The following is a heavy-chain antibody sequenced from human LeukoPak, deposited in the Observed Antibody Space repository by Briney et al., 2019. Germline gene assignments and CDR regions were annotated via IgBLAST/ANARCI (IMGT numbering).Heavy chain of an antibody. CDR2: IYYSGST. Sequence: PSETLSLTCTVSGGSISATNSYWGWIRQPPGKGLEWIGSIYYSGSTYYTPSLNSRVTISVDTSKNQFSLKLSSVTAADTAIYYCARHRASGTYPRFYFDYWGQGTLVPVSS. J-gene: IGHJ4*02. CDR1: GGSISATNSY. CDR3: ARHRASGTYPRFYFDY. V-gene: IGHV4-39*01. D-gene: IGHD1-26*01.